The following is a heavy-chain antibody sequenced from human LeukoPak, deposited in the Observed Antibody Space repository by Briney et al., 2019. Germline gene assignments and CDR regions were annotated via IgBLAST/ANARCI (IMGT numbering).Heavy chain of an antibody. CDR1: GFTFSGSA. CDR2: IRSKTNNYAT. V-gene: IGHV3-73*01. CDR3: TTQLITAPGGY. Sequence: GGSLRLSCAASGFTFSGSAMHWVRQASGKGLEWVGRIRSKTNNYATAYAASVRGRFTISRDDSKNTAYLQINSLKTEDTAVYYCTTQLITAPGGYWGQGTLVTVSS. J-gene: IGHJ4*02. D-gene: IGHD3-16*01.